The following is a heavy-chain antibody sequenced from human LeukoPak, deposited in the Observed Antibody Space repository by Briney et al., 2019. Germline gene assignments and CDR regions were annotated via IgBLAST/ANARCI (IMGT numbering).Heavy chain of an antibody. Sequence: PGGSLRLSCAASGFTFSSYGMHWVRQAPGKGLEWVAFIRYDGSNKYYADSVKGRFTISRDNSKNTLYLQMNSLRAEDTAVYYCARGGTISGDFDYWGQGTLVTVSS. V-gene: IGHV3-30*02. J-gene: IGHJ4*02. CDR1: GFTFSSYG. CDR2: IRYDGSNK. CDR3: ARGGTISGDFDY. D-gene: IGHD3-3*01.